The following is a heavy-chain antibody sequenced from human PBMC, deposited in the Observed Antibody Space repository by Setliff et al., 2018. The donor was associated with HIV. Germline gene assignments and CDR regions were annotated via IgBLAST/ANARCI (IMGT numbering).Heavy chain of an antibody. V-gene: IGHV1-24*01. D-gene: IGHD3-22*01. J-gene: IGHJ4*03. CDR1: GYTLTELS. CDR3: ARTALHYYDSSGYLDN. Sequence: ASVKVSCKVSGYTLTELSRHWVRQAPGKGLEWIGSFDPQDDETIYAQNFQGRVTMTEDTSTDTAYMELSSLRSEDTAVYYCARTALHYYDSSGYLDNWGQGTLVTVSS. CDR2: FDPQDDET.